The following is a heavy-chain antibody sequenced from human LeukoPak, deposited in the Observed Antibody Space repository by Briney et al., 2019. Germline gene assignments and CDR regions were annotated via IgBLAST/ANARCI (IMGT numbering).Heavy chain of an antibody. CDR3: ARPYSSGWSGAFDI. CDR1: GGSISSYY. V-gene: IGHV4-4*09. CDR2: IYTSGNT. J-gene: IGHJ3*02. Sequence: SETLSLTCTVSGGSISSYYWSWIRQPPGKGLEWIGNIYTSGNTNYNPSLKSRVAISVDTSKHQFSLKLNSVTAADTAVYYCARPYSSGWSGAFDIWGQGTMVTVSS. D-gene: IGHD6-19*01.